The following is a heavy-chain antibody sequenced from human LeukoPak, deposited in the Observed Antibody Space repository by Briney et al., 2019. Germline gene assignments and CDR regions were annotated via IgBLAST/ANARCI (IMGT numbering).Heavy chain of an antibody. D-gene: IGHD3-3*01. CDR3: ASTHYDFWSGYYSGAFDI. V-gene: IGHV4-34*01. J-gene: IGHJ3*02. Sequence: PSETLSLTCAVYGGSFSGYYWSWIRQPPGKGLEWIGEINHSGSTNYNPSLKSRVTISVDTSKNQFSLKLSSVTAADTAVYYCASTHYDFWSGYYSGAFDIWGQGTMVTVSS. CDR2: INHSGST. CDR1: GGSFSGYY.